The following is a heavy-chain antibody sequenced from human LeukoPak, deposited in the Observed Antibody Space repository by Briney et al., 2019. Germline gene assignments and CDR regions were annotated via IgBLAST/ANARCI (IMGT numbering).Heavy chain of an antibody. V-gene: IGHV1-18*01. D-gene: IGHD3-3*01. CDR1: GYTFRDFG. J-gene: IGHJ4*02. Sequence: GASVKVSCKASGYTFRDFGISWVRQAPGQGLEGMGWITTYNGNTNYIQKLQGRVTMTTDTSTSTAYMELRSLRSDDTAVYYCARGPYYDSWSGAGYWGQGTLVTVSS. CDR3: ARGPYYDSWSGAGY. CDR2: ITTYNGNT.